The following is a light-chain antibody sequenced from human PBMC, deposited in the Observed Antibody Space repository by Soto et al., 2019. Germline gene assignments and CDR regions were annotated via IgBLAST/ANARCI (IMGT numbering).Light chain of an antibody. CDR2: GAS. V-gene: IGKV3-15*01. CDR3: QEYLQWPTGT. Sequence: EIVMTQSPATLSVSPGERATLSCRASQSVSSNLAWYQQKPGQAPRLLIYGASTRATGIPARFSGSGSGTDFTLTISSLEPEDFAVYYGQEYLQWPTGTFGQGTKVDIK. J-gene: IGKJ1*01. CDR1: QSVSSN.